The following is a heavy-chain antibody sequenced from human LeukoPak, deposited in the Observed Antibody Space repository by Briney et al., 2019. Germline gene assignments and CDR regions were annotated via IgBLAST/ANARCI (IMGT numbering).Heavy chain of an antibody. CDR2: VNRDSTTI. J-gene: IGHJ3*01. CDR3: AKDLAVGTTPRVYAFDV. Sequence: GGSLTLSCAASGFTFYDYAMHWVRQAPGKGLEWVGGVNRDSTTIDYGDSVKGRFTIFRDNARNSLYLQMDSLRTEDTALYYCAKDLAVGTTPRVYAFDVWGQGTMVTVS. V-gene: IGHV3-9*01. D-gene: IGHD1-26*01. CDR1: GFTFYDYA.